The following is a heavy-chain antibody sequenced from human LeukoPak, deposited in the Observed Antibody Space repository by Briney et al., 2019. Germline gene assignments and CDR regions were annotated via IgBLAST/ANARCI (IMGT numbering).Heavy chain of an antibody. D-gene: IGHD2-2*01. CDR3: AKDPSDIVVVPAASSALGY. Sequence: GGSLRLSCAASGFTFSSYSMNWVRQAPGKGLEWVSSISSSSSYIYYADSVKGRFTISRDNSKNTLYLQMNSLRAEDTAVYYCAKDPSDIVVVPAASSALGYWGQGTLVTVSS. J-gene: IGHJ4*02. V-gene: IGHV3-21*04. CDR2: ISSSSSYI. CDR1: GFTFSSYS.